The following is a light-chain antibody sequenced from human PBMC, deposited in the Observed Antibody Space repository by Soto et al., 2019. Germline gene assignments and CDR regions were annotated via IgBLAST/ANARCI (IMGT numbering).Light chain of an antibody. V-gene: IGKV3-15*01. J-gene: IGKJ1*01. CDR1: QSARSS. CDR2: GAS. CDR3: QHYNSYSEA. Sequence: EIVMTQSPATLSVSPGERATLSCRASQSARSSLAWYQQKPGQAPRLLIYGASTRATGIPARFSGSGSGTEFTLTISSLQPDDFATYYCQHYNSYSEAFGQGTKVDIK.